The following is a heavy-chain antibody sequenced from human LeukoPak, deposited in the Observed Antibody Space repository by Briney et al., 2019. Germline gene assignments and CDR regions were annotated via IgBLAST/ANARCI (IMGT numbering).Heavy chain of an antibody. J-gene: IGHJ4*02. CDR1: GFTFSTYG. CDR3: ARDLVYGDSFDY. CDR2: VSNNGRVT. V-gene: IGHV3-30*03. Sequence: GGSLRLSCAASGFTFSTYGMHWVRQAPGVGLEWVTVVSNNGRVTYYADSVKGRFTISRDNSKNTLYLQMNSLRVEDTAVYYCARDLVYGDSFDYWGQGTLVTVSS. D-gene: IGHD3-10*01.